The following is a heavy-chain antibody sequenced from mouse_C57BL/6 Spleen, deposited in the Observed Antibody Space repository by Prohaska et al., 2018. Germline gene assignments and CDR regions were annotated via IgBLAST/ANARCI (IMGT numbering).Heavy chain of an antibody. V-gene: IGHV1-39*01. Sequence: KISCKASGYSFTDYNMNWVKQSNGKSLEWIGVINPNYGTTSYNQKFKGQATLTVDQSSSTAYMQLNSLTSDDSAVYYCAGSSNWYFDVWGTGTTVTVSS. CDR3: AGSSNWYFDV. CDR2: INPNYGTT. J-gene: IGHJ1*03. CDR1: GYSFTDYN. D-gene: IGHD1-1*01.